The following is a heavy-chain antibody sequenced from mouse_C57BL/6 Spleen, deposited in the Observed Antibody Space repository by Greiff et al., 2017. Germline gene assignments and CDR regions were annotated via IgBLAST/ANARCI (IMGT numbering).Heavy chain of an antibody. D-gene: IGHD1-1*01. J-gene: IGHJ2*01. CDR2: IYPGSGST. Sequence: QVQLQQPGAELVKPGASVKMSCKASGYTFTSYWITWVKQRPGQGLEWIGDIYPGSGSTNYNEKFKSKATLTVDTSSSTAYMQLSSLTSEDSAVYYCARREFITTVGYFDYWGQGTTLTVSS. V-gene: IGHV1-55*01. CDR3: ARREFITTVGYFDY. CDR1: GYTFTSYW.